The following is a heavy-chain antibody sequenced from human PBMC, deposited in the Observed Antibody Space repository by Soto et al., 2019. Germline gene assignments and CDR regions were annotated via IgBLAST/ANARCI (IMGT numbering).Heavy chain of an antibody. V-gene: IGHV4-39*01. CDR1: GCSISSSSYY. D-gene: IGHD4-17*01. CDR2: IYYSGST. Sequence: SETLSLTCTFSGCSISSSSYYLGWIRQPPGKGLEWIGSIYYSGSTYYNPSLKSRVTISVDTSKNQFSLKLSSVTAADTAVYYCARHSFGDYGYYYYYMDVWGKGTTVTVSS. CDR3: ARHSFGDYGYYYYYMDV. J-gene: IGHJ6*03.